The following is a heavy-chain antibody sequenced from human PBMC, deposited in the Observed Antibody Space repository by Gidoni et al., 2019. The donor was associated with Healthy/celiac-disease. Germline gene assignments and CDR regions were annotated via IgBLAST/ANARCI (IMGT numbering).Heavy chain of an antibody. CDR3: ARHESSSGYYYGLPHFDY. J-gene: IGHJ4*02. CDR1: GFTFSSYS. V-gene: IGHV3-48*02. CDR2: ISSSSSTI. D-gene: IGHD3-22*01. Sequence: EVQLVESGGGLVQPGGSLRLSCAASGFTFSSYSMNWVRQAPGKGLEWVSYISSSSSTIYYADSVKGRFTISRDNAKNSLYLQMNSLRDEDTAVYYCARHESSSGYYYGLPHFDYWGQGTLVTVSS.